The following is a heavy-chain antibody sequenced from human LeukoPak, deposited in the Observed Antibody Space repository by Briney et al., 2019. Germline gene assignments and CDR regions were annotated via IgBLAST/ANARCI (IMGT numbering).Heavy chain of an antibody. CDR2: TSGGGGST. V-gene: IGHV3-23*01. Sequence: PGGSLRLSCAASGLTFSSYAMSWVRQAPGKGLEWVSGTSGGGGSTYYADSVKGRFTISRDNAKNSLYLQMNSLRADDTAVYFCARSHYYYDSSGYYENDAFDIWGQGTMVTVSS. CDR1: GLTFSSYA. D-gene: IGHD3-22*01. CDR3: ARSHYYYDSSGYYENDAFDI. J-gene: IGHJ3*02.